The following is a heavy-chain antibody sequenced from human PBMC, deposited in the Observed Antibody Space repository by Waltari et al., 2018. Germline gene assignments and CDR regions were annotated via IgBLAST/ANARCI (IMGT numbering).Heavy chain of an antibody. Sequence: LQLQESGPGLVKPSETLSLTCTVPGDSISSSSYYWGWIRQPPGKGPEWIASIYYSGSTYYNPSLKSRVTISVDTSKNQFSLKLSSVTAADTAVYYCARTVAGFIGSWYFDLWGRGTLVTVSS. J-gene: IGHJ2*01. D-gene: IGHD6-19*01. V-gene: IGHV4-39*01. CDR3: ARTVAGFIGSWYFDL. CDR1: GDSISSSSYY. CDR2: IYYSGST.